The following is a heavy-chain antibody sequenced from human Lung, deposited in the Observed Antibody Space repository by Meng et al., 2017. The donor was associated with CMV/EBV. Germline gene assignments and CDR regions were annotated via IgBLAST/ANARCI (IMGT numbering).Heavy chain of an antibody. CDR2: TYYGSKWYD. CDR1: GDSVSSNSAA. J-gene: IGHJ6*02. CDR3: ARDYYARGAYYYTEEYFHGLDV. D-gene: IGHD3-22*01. Sequence: QTXXLSCAKPGDSVSSNSAASNWTRQSPSSGLEWLGRTYYGSKWYDDYAMAVKSRITNNPATSKNQFSLQLNSVTTEHTAVYDCARDYYARGAYYYTEEYFHGLDVWXQGTTVTVSS. V-gene: IGHV6-1*01.